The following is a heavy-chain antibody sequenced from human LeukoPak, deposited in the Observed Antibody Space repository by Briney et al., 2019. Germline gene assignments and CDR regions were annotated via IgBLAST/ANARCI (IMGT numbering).Heavy chain of an antibody. CDR2: ISGSGGST. Sequence: PGGSLRLSCAASGFTFSSYAMSWVRQAPGKGLEWVSAISGSGGSTYYADSVKGRFTISRDNSKDTLYLQMNSLRAEDTAVYYCARDLGVRDPYFDYWGQGTLVTVSS. D-gene: IGHD3-10*01. J-gene: IGHJ4*02. V-gene: IGHV3-23*01. CDR3: ARDLGVRDPYFDY. CDR1: GFTFSSYA.